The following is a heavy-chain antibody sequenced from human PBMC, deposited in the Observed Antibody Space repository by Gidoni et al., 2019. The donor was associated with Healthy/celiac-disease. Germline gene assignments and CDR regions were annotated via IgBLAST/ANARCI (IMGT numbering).Heavy chain of an antibody. J-gene: IGHJ4*02. CDR3: ARGALGGGTDY. D-gene: IGHD3-16*01. V-gene: IGHV3-33*01. Sequence: QVYLVESGGGVVQPGRSLRLSCAASGFTFSTYAMAWVRQAPGKGLEWVAVIWYEGSNKYYANSVKGRFTISRDNSKNTLYLQMNTLRAEDTAVYYCARGALGGGTDYWGQGTLVTVSS. CDR2: IWYEGSNK. CDR1: GFTFSTYA.